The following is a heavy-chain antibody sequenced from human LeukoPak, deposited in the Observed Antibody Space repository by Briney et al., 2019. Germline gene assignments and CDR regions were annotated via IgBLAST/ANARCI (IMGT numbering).Heavy chain of an antibody. CDR3: ARVWFGESGYILFDY. J-gene: IGHJ4*02. CDR2: IYYSGST. CDR1: GGSISSYY. Sequence: SETLSLTCTVSGGSISSYYWSWIRQPPGKGLEWIGYIYYSGSTNYNPSLKSRVTISVDTSKNQFSLKLSSVTAADTAVYYCARVWFGESGYILFDYWGQGTLVTVSS. V-gene: IGHV4-59*01. D-gene: IGHD3-10*01.